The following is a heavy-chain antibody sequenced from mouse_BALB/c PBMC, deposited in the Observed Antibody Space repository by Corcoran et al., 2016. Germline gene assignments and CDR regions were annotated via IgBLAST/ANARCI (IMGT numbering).Heavy chain of an antibody. D-gene: IGHD6-1*01. CDR2: INTYTGEP. CDR1: GYTFTNYG. Sequence: QIQLVRSGPELKKPGETVKISCKASGYTFTNYGMNWVKQAPGKGLKGMGWINTYTGEPTYADDFKGRFAFSLETSASTAYLQINNLKNEDTATYFCAREPYAMDYWGQGTSVTVSS. CDR3: AREPYAMDY. V-gene: IGHV9-3-1*01. J-gene: IGHJ4*01.